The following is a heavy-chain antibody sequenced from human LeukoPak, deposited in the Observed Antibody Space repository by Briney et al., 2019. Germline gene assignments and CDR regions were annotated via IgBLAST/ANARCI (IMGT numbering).Heavy chain of an antibody. CDR3: AMGYYYDSSGYALGYYGMDV. D-gene: IGHD3-22*01. J-gene: IGHJ6*02. V-gene: IGHV4-59*08. Sequence: SETLSLTCIVSGAAMSSYYWSWIRPPPGKGLEWIGYIYYSENPNYNPSLKSRVTISVDMSKNQFSLKLSSVTAADMAVYYCAMGYYYDSSGYALGYYGMDVWGQGTTVTVSS. CDR1: GAAMSSYY. CDR2: IYYSENP.